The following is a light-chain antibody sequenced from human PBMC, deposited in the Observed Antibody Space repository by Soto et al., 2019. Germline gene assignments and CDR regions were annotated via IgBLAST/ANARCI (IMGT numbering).Light chain of an antibody. V-gene: IGKV1-8*01. Sequence: AIRMTQSPSSFSASTGDRVTITCRASQGISSYLAWYQQKPGKAPKLLIYAASTLQSGVPSRFSGSGSGTDFTLTNSCLQSEDLATYYCQQDYSYPYTFGQGTKLEIK. CDR1: QGISSY. CDR3: QQDYSYPYT. CDR2: AAS. J-gene: IGKJ2*01.